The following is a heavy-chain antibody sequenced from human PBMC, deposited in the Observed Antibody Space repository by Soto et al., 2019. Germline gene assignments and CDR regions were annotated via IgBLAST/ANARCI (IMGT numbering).Heavy chain of an antibody. CDR2: IQYDGSNK. D-gene: IGHD5-18*01. Sequence: PGGSPGISCAASGFTFSSYAMPCGRQAPGKGLEWVAVIQYDGSNKYSADSVKGRFTISRDNYKNTLYLQMNSLRAEDTAVYYCARDEASTAMVTGYFDYWGQGTLVTVSS. V-gene: IGHV3-30-3*01. J-gene: IGHJ4*02. CDR1: GFTFSSYA. CDR3: ARDEASTAMVTGYFDY.